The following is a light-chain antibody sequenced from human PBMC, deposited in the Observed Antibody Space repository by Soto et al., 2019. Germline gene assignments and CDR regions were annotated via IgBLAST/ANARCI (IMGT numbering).Light chain of an antibody. CDR1: QSVSSSY. CDR3: QHHGSSPVT. CDR2: GAS. V-gene: IGKV3-20*01. J-gene: IGKJ4*01. Sequence: EIVLTQSPGTLSLSPGERATLSCRASQSVSSSYLAWYQQKPCQAPRLLIYGASSRATGIPDRFSGSGSGTDFTLTISRLEPEDVAVYYCQHHGSSPVTFGGGSKVEIK.